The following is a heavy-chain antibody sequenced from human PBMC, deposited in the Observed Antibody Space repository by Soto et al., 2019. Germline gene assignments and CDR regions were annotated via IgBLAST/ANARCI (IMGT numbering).Heavy chain of an antibody. Sequence: QVQLVQSGAEVKKPGASVKVSCKASGYTFTSYGISWVRQAPGQGLEWMGWISAYNGNTNYAQKLQGRVTMTTDTYTSTAYMELRGLRSDDTAVYYGAREFQYYDSSGYYPGYWGQGTLVTVAS. V-gene: IGHV1-18*01. J-gene: IGHJ4*02. CDR3: AREFQYYDSSGYYPGY. CDR1: GYTFTSYG. D-gene: IGHD3-22*01. CDR2: ISAYNGNT.